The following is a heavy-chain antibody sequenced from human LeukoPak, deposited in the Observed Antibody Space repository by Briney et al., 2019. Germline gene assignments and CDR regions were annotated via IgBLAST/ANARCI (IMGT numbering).Heavy chain of an antibody. CDR2: IYYSGST. CDR3: ARCRIAPDWFDP. V-gene: IGHV4-34*01. CDR1: GGSLSGYS. J-gene: IGHJ5*02. Sequence: SETLSLTCAVYGGSLSGYSWSWIRQPPGKGLEWIGSIYYSGSTYYNPSLKSRVTISVDTSKNQFSLKLSSVTAADTAVYYCARCRIAPDWFDPWGQGTLVTVSS. D-gene: IGHD6-13*01.